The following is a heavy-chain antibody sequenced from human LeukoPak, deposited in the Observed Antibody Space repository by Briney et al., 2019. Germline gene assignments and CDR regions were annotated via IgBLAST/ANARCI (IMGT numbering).Heavy chain of an antibody. V-gene: IGHV3-48*03. J-gene: IGHJ6*02. CDR3: ARRTLWSRCMDV. D-gene: IGHD3-10*01. CDR2: ISSSGSTI. CDR1: GFTFSSYE. Sequence: GGSLRLSCAASGFTFSSYEMNWVRQAPGKGLEWVSYISSSGSTIYYADSVKGRFTISRDNAKNSQYLQMNSLRAEDTAVYYCARRTLWSRCMDVWGQGTTVTVSS.